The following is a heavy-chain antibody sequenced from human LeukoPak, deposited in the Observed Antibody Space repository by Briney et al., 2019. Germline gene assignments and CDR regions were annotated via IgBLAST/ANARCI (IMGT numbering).Heavy chain of an antibody. CDR2: IKSKTDGGTT. V-gene: IGHV3-15*01. J-gene: IGHJ4*02. CDR3: TTAYGSGSYYND. CDR1: GLTFSNAW. Sequence: GGSLRLSCAASGLTFSNAWMSWVRQAPGKGLEWVGRIKSKTDGGTTDYAAPVKGRFTISRDDSKNTLYLQMNSLKTEDTAVYYCTTAYGSGSYYNDWGQGTLVTVSS. D-gene: IGHD3-10*01.